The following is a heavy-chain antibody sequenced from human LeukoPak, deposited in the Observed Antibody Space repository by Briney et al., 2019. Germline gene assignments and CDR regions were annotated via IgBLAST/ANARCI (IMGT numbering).Heavy chain of an antibody. CDR1: GGSISSYY. J-gene: IGHJ4*02. V-gene: IGHV4-59*01. Sequence: SETLSLTCTVSGGSISSYYWSWIRRPPGKGLEWIGFIYYSGSTNYNPSLKSRVTISVDTSKNPFFLKLSSVTAADTAVYYCAREVWLRGSSSGTVDYWGQGTLVTVSS. CDR2: IYYSGST. CDR3: AREVWLRGSSSGTVDY. D-gene: IGHD6-6*01.